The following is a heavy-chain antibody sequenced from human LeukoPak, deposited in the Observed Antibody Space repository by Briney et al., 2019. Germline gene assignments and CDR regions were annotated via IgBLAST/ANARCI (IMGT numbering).Heavy chain of an antibody. V-gene: IGHV3-30*04. CDR2: ISYDGSNK. Sequence: GGSLRLSCAASGFTFSSYAMHWVRRAPGKGLEWVAVISYDGSNKYYADSVKGRFTISRDNSKNTLYLQMNSLRAEDTAVYYCARARVATTHYFDYWGQGTLVTVSS. J-gene: IGHJ4*02. CDR3: ARARVATTHYFDY. CDR1: GFTFSSYA. D-gene: IGHD2-15*01.